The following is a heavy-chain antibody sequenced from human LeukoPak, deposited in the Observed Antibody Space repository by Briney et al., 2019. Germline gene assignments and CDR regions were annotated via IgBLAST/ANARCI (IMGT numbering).Heavy chain of an antibody. D-gene: IGHD6-13*01. J-gene: IGHJ4*02. CDR1: GFIFSNDW. CDR3: VKVSIAVVGSDY. V-gene: IGHV3-7*01. CDR2: IKEDGSEK. Sequence: PGGSLRLSCAASGFIFSNDWMTWVRQAPGKGLEWVANIKEDGSEKYYLDSVSGRFTISRDNAKNSLYLQMNSLRAEDTAVYYCVKVSIAVVGSDYWGQGTLVTVSS.